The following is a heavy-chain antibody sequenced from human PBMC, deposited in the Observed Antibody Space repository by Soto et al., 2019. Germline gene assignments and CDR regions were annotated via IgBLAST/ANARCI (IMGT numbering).Heavy chain of an antibody. CDR1: GFTFSSYS. D-gene: IGHD3-3*01. Sequence: GGSLRLSCAASGFTFSSYSMNWVRQAPGKGLEWVSPISSSSSYIYYADSVKGRFTISRDNAKNSLYLQMNSLRAEDTAVYYCARCLLGVVRRPDDAFDIWGQGTMVTVSS. J-gene: IGHJ3*02. V-gene: IGHV3-21*01. CDR3: ARCLLGVVRRPDDAFDI. CDR2: ISSSSSYI.